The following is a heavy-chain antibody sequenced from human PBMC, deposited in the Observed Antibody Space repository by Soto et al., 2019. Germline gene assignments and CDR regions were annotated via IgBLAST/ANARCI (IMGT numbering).Heavy chain of an antibody. J-gene: IGHJ6*02. CDR3: ARFLGHSSGWKYGMDV. Sequence: GSGPTLVNPTQTLTLTCSFSGFSLSTSTMCVNWIRQPPGKALGWLARIDWDDEKYYSTSLKTRLTISKDTSKNQVVLTMTNMDPVDTATYYCARFLGHSSGWKYGMDVWGQGSTVTVSS. CDR2: IDWDDEK. V-gene: IGHV2-70*11. D-gene: IGHD6-19*01. CDR1: GFSLSTSTMC.